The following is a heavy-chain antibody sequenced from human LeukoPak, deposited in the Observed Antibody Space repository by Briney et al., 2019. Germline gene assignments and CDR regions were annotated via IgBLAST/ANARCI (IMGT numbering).Heavy chain of an antibody. CDR3: ATLEPEPRDFGGLAY. CDR1: GYTLTALA. CDR2: FDSEEYDT. V-gene: IGHV1-24*01. Sequence: GASVKVSCKVSGYTLTALALHWVRQAPGKWFEWIGGFDSEEYDTIYAQKFQGRITMTEDTSIDTAYMELSGLYFEDTAVYYCATLEPEPRDFGGLAYWGQGTLVTVSS. J-gene: IGHJ4*02. D-gene: IGHD4-23*01.